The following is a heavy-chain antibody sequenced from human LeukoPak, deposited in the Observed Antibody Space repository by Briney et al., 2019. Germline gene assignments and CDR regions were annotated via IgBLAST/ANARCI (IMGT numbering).Heavy chain of an antibody. J-gene: IGHJ4*02. CDR1: GYTFTSYG. D-gene: IGHD3-22*01. V-gene: IGHV1-18*01. Sequence: ASVKVSCKASGYTFTSYGISWVRQAPGQGLEWMGWISAYNGNTDYAQKLQGRVTMTTDTSTSTAYMELRSLRSDDTAVYYCARVRSPPRAMIVVVIDYWGQGTLVTVSS. CDR2: ISAYNGNT. CDR3: ARVRSPPRAMIVVVIDY.